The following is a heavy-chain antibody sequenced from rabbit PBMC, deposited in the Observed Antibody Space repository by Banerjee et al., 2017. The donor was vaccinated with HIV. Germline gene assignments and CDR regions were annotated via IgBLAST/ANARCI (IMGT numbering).Heavy chain of an antibody. D-gene: IGHD7-1*01. CDR1: GFSFSSSYD. J-gene: IGHJ4*01. CDR3: ARGDGAYAGYDGL. V-gene: IGHV1S40*01. Sequence: QQLVESGGGLVKPGASLTLTCTASGFSFSSSYDMCWVRQAPGKGLEWIGCIYTGNGNTHYATWAKGRFTISRTSSTSVTLQMTSLTAADTATYFCARGDGAYAGYDGLWGPGTLVTVS. CDR2: IYTGNGNT.